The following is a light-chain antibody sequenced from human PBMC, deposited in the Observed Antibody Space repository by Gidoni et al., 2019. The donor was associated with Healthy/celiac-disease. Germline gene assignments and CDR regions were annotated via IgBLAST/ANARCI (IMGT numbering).Light chain of an antibody. Sequence: EIVLTQSPATLSLSPGERATLSCRASQSVSSHLAWYQQKPGQAPRLLIYDASNRATGIPARFSGSGSGTDFTLTISSLEPEDFAVYYCQQRSNWPPGLFTFGPGTKVDIK. CDR3: QQRSNWPPGLFT. CDR1: QSVSSH. CDR2: DAS. J-gene: IGKJ3*01. V-gene: IGKV3-11*01.